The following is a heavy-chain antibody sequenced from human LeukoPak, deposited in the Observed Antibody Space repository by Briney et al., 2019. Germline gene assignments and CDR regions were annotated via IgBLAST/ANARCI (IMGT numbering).Heavy chain of an antibody. CDR2: FDPEDGET. Sequence: ASVKVSCKASGYTFTSYYMHWVRQAPGKGLEWMGGFDPEDGETIYAQKFQGRVTMTEDTSTDTAYMELSSLRSEDTAVYYCATSQYGTALSGTFDYWGQGTLVTVSS. CDR1: GYTFTSYY. CDR3: ATSQYGTALSGTFDY. V-gene: IGHV1-24*01. D-gene: IGHD3-10*01. J-gene: IGHJ4*02.